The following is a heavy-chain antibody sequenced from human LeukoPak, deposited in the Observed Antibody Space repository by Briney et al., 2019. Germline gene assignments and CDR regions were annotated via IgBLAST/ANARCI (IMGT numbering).Heavy chain of an antibody. Sequence: PSETLSLTCAVYGRSFSGYYWSWIRQPPGKGLEWIGEINHSGSTNYNPSLKSRVTISVDTSKNQFSLKLSSVTAADTAVYYCARVAARPRSGDYWGQGTLVTVSS. CDR3: ARVAARPRSGDY. J-gene: IGHJ4*02. D-gene: IGHD6-6*01. CDR2: INHSGST. V-gene: IGHV4-34*01. CDR1: GRSFSGYY.